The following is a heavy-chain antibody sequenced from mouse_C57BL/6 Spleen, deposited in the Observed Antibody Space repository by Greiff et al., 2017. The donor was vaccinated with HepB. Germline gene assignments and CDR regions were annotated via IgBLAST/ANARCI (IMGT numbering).Heavy chain of an antibody. Sequence: VQLKESGPELVKPGASVKMSCKASGYTFTDYNMHWVKQSHGKSLEWIGYINPNNGGTSYNQKFKGKATLTVNKSSSTAYMELRSLTSEDSAVYYCARGGDRRNFDYWGQGTTLTVSS. V-gene: IGHV1-22*01. CDR1: GYTFTDYN. J-gene: IGHJ2*01. CDR3: ARGGDRRNFDY. D-gene: IGHD3-3*01. CDR2: INPNNGGT.